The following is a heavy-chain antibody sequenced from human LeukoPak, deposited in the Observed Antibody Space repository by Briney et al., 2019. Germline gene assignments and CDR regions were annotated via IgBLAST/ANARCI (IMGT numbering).Heavy chain of an antibody. Sequence: SETLSLTCTVSGGSISSSSYYWGWIRQPPGKGLEWIGSIYYSGSTYYNPSLKSRVTISVDTSKNQFSLKLSSVTAADTAVYYCARPRRGPIDYWGQGTMVTVSS. CDR2: IYYSGST. D-gene: IGHD3-16*01. CDR1: GGSISSSSYY. CDR3: ARPRRGPIDY. V-gene: IGHV4-39*01. J-gene: IGHJ4*02.